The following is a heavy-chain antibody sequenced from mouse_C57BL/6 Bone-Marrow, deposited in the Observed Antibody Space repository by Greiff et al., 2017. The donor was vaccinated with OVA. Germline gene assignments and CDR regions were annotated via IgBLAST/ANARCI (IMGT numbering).Heavy chain of an antibody. V-gene: IGHV1-55*01. D-gene: IGHD1-1*01. CDR3: ARTTAVAEAMDY. J-gene: IGHJ4*01. CDR2: IYPGSGST. CDR1: GCTFTSYW. Sequence: VKLQQPGAELVKPGASVKMSCKASGCTFTSYWITWVKQRPGQGLEWIGDIYPGSGSTNYNEKFKSKATLTVDTSSSTAYMQLSSLTSEDSAVYYCARTTAVAEAMDYWGQGTSVTVSS.